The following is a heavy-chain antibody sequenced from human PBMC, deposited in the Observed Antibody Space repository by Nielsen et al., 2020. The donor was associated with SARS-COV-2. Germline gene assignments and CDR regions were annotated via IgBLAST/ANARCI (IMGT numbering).Heavy chain of an antibody. CDR3: ARHGQNTMVRGVIPPFDI. Sequence: GESLKISCKGSGYSFTSYWISWVRQMPGKGLEWMGRIDPSDSYTNYSPSFQGHVTISADKSISTAYLQWSSLKASDTAMYYCARHGQNTMVRGVIPPFDIWGQGTMVTVSS. J-gene: IGHJ3*02. D-gene: IGHD3-10*01. V-gene: IGHV5-10-1*01. CDR2: IDPSDSYT. CDR1: GYSFTSYW.